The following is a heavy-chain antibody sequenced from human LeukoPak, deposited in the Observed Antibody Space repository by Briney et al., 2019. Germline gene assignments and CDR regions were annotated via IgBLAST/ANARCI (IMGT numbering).Heavy chain of an antibody. D-gene: IGHD2-2*01. CDR2: ISGSGGST. J-gene: IGHJ3*02. CDR1: GVTFSSYA. CDR3: AKEIVVVPAALPEDAFDI. Sequence: GGSLRLSCAASGVTFSSYAMSWVRQAPGKGRGGVSAISGSGGSTYYADSVKGRFTISRDNSKNTLYLQMNSLRAEDTAVYYCAKEIVVVPAALPEDAFDIWGQGTMVTVSS. V-gene: IGHV3-23*01.